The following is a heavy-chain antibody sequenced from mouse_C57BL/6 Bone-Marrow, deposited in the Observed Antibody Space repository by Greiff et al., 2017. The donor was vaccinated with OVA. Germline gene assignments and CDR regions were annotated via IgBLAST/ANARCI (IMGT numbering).Heavy chain of an antibody. J-gene: IGHJ4*01. D-gene: IGHD4-1*01. CDR2: IAPSDSYT. V-gene: IGHV1-59*01. CDR1: GYTFTSYW. Sequence: VQLQQPGAELVRPGTSVKLSCKASGYTFTSYWMHWVKQRPGQGLEWIGVIAPSDSYTNYNQKFKGKATLTVDTSSSTAYMQLSSLTSEDSAVYYCAVTGTFYYAMDYWGQGTSVTVSS. CDR3: AVTGTFYYAMDY.